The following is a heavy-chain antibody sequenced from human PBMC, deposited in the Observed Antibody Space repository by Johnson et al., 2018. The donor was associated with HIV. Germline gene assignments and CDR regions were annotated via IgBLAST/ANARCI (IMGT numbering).Heavy chain of an antibody. V-gene: IGHV3-7*01. CDR1: GFTFSSYW. Sequence: VQLVESGGGLVQPGGSLRLSCAASGFTFSSYWMSWVRQAPGKGLEWVANIKQDGSEKYYVDSVKGRFTICRDNAKNSLYLQMNSLRAEDTAVYYCARVKSYGNWGSRKGGRESRAAFDIWGQGTMVTVSS. CDR3: ARVKSYGNWGSRKGGRESRAAFDI. J-gene: IGHJ3*02. D-gene: IGHD7-27*01. CDR2: IKQDGSEK.